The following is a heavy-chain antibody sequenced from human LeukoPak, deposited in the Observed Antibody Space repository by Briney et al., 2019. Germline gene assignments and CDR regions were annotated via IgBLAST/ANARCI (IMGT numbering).Heavy chain of an antibody. J-gene: IGHJ4*02. CDR2: ISYDGSNK. D-gene: IGHD5-18*01. Sequence: GGSLRLSCAASGFTFSSYGMHWVRQAPGKGLEWVAVISYDGSNKYYADSVKGRFTISRDNPKNTLYLQMNSLRAEDTAVYYCAKLPSYSYGPFDYWGQGTLVTVSS. CDR1: GFTFSSYG. V-gene: IGHV3-30*18. CDR3: AKLPSYSYGPFDY.